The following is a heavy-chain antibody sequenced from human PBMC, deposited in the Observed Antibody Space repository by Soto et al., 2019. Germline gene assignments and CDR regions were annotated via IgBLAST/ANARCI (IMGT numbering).Heavy chain of an antibody. CDR1: GDSIRSYY. V-gene: IGHV4-59*01. D-gene: IGHD3-22*01. CDR3: ARDRAYYESSGLYFDY. J-gene: IGHJ4*02. CDR2: IYDSGST. Sequence: SETLSLTCTASGDSIRSYYWSWIRQPPGKGLEWIGYIYDSGSTNYNPSLKSRVTISVDTSKSQFSLKLSSVTAADTAVYYCARDRAYYESSGLYFDYWGQGTLVTVSS.